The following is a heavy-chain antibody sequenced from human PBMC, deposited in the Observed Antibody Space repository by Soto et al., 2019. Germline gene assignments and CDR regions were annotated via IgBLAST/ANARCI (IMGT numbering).Heavy chain of an antibody. CDR2: VIPIFASS. J-gene: IGHJ5*02. CDR3: AIAVADPPSWFDP. CDR1: GGTFSNFG. V-gene: IGHV1-69*13. D-gene: IGHD6-19*01. Sequence: SVKFSCKASGGTFSNFGFSWVRQAPGQGLECMGGVIPIFASSNYAQKFQGRLTITAXXXXSXXXMXLXXLRXEXTAVYFCAIAVADPPSWFDPWGQGTLVTVSS.